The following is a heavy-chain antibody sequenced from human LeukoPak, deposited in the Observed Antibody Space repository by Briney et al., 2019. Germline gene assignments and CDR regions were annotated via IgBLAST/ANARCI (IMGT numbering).Heavy chain of an antibody. D-gene: IGHD6-13*01. Sequence: PSETLSLTCTVSGGSISSGGYYWSWIRQHPGKGLEWIGYIYYSGSTYYNPSLKSRVTISVDTSKNQFSLKLSSVTAADTAVYYCATSPYSSSWYGYYFDYWGQGTLVTVSS. V-gene: IGHV4-31*03. CDR3: ATSPYSSSWYGYYFDY. CDR1: GGSISSGGYY. CDR2: IYYSGST. J-gene: IGHJ4*02.